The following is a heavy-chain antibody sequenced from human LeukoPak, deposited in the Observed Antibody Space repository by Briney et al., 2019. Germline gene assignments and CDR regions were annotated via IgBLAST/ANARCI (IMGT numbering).Heavy chain of an antibody. Sequence: GGSLRLSCAASGFTFSSYWMSWVRQAPGKGLEWVANIKQDGSEKYYVDSVKGRFTISRDNSKNTLYLQMNSLRAEDTAVYYCAKVGAAAVAFDIWGQGTMVTVSS. CDR1: GFTFSSYW. J-gene: IGHJ3*02. D-gene: IGHD6-13*01. V-gene: IGHV3-7*03. CDR2: IKQDGSEK. CDR3: AKVGAAAVAFDI.